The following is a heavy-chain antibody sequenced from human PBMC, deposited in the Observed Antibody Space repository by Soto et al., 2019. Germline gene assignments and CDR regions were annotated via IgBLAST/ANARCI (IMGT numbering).Heavy chain of an antibody. D-gene: IGHD3-3*01. Sequence: SETLSLTCTVSGGSISSYYWSWIRQPPGKGLEWIGYIYYSGSTNYNPSLKSRVTISVDTSKNQFSLKLSSVTAADTAVYYCARVLFGRGNWFNPWGQGTLVTVSS. CDR3: ARVLFGRGNWFNP. CDR1: GGSISSYY. V-gene: IGHV4-59*01. CDR2: IYYSGST. J-gene: IGHJ5*02.